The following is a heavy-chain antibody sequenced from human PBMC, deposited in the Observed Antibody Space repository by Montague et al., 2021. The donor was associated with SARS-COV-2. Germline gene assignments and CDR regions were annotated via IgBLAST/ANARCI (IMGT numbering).Heavy chain of an antibody. D-gene: IGHD6-13*01. CDR3: ARGPKAAGKAFYYYYGMDV. J-gene: IGHJ6*02. Sequence: CAVYGGSFSGYYWSWIRQPPGKGLEWIGEINHSGSTNYNPSLKSRVTISVDTSKNQFSLKLSSVTAADTAVYYCARGPKAAGKAFYYYYGMDVWGQGTTVTVSS. CDR2: INHSGST. V-gene: IGHV4-34*01. CDR1: GGSFSGYY.